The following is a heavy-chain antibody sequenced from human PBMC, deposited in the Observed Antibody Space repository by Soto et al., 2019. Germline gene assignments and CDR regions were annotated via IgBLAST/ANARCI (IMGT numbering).Heavy chain of an antibody. CDR2: LNGDGSST. Sequence: EVQLVESGGDLVQPGGSLRLSCVASGFTFSSHWIHWVRQGPGKGLVWVSRLNGDGSSTNYADSVKGRFTISRDNAKNTGYLQMSSLRAEDTAVYFCARGSYGAYYFDYWGQGALVTVSS. CDR1: GFTFSSHW. D-gene: IGHD3-10*01. CDR3: ARGSYGAYYFDY. J-gene: IGHJ4*02. V-gene: IGHV3-74*01.